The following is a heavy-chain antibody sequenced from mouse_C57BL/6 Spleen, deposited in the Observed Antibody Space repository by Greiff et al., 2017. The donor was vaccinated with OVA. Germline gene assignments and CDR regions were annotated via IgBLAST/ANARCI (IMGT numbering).Heavy chain of an antibody. V-gene: IGHV1-74*01. J-gene: IGHJ1*03. D-gene: IGHD2-3*01. CDR3: AIGDGYYWYFDV. Sequence: QVQLKQPGAELVKPGASVKVSCKASGYTFTSYWMHWVKQRPGQGLEWIGRIHPSDSDTNYNQKFKGKATLTVDKSSSTAYMQLSSLTSEDSAVYYCAIGDGYYWYFDVWGTGTTVTVSS. CDR1: GYTFTSYW. CDR2: IHPSDSDT.